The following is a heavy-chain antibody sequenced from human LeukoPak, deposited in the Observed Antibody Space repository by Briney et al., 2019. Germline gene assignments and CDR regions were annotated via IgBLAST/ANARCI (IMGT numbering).Heavy chain of an antibody. J-gene: IGHJ4*02. CDR3: ARVNYDRSGYYRSNYYFDY. V-gene: IGHV3-74*03. CDR2: INTDGSTT. Sequence: GGSLRLSCAVSEFSFSSYWMSWVRQAPGKGLVWVSCINTDGSTTTYADSVKGRFTISRDNAKNTLHLQMNSPRAEDTAIYYCARVNYDRSGYYRSNYYFDYWGQGTLVTVSS. D-gene: IGHD3-22*01. CDR1: EFSFSSYW.